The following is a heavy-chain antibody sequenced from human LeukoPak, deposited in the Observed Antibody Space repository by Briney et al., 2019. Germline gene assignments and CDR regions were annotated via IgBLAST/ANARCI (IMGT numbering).Heavy chain of an antibody. V-gene: IGHV4-61*01. CDR1: GGSVSSGSYY. D-gene: IGHD3-16*02. J-gene: IGHJ4*02. CDR3: ARDSIVGGFAFDY. CDR2: IYYSGST. Sequence: PSETLSLTCTVSGGSVSSGSYYWRWIRQPPGRGLEWIGYIYYSGSTNYNPSLKSRVTISVDTSKNQFSLKLSSVTAADTAVYYCARDSIVGGFAFDYWGQGTLVTVSS.